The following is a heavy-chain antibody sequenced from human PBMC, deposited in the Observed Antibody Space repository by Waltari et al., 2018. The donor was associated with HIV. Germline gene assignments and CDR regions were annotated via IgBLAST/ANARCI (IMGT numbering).Heavy chain of an antibody. J-gene: IGHJ6*02. V-gene: IGHV3-43*01. CDR2: ISWDCRNI. CDR3: AKGLPITF. CDR1: GFRFDDYT. Sequence: EVQLEESGGALLQPGGSLRLSCAASGFRFDDYTMHWVRQAPGKGLEWVSLISWDCRNIQYADSVKGRFTVSRDNSKNSLSLQMNSLRTEDTALYYCAKGLPITFWGQGTTVTVSS. D-gene: IGHD5-18*01.